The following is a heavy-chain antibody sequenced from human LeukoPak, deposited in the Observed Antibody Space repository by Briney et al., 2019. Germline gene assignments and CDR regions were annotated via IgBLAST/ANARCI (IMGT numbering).Heavy chain of an antibody. CDR2: IYTSGSI. Sequence: SETLSLTCTVSGGSISSYYWSWTRQPAGKGLEWIGRIYTSGSINYNPSLKSRVTMSVDTSKNQFSLKLSSVTAADTAVYYCARGLRAGAFDIWGQGIMVTVSS. CDR1: GGSISSYY. CDR3: ARGLRAGAFDI. D-gene: IGHD6-13*01. V-gene: IGHV4-4*07. J-gene: IGHJ3*02.